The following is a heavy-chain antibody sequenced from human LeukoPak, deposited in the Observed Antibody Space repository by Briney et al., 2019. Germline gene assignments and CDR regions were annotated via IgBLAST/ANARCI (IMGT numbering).Heavy chain of an antibody. V-gene: IGHV3-7*01. Sequence: GGSLRLSCAASGFTFSGYWMNWVRQIPGKGLEWVAIINRDGSEKYFLDSVKGRFTISRDNAKNSLYLQMNSLRAEDTGLYYCARDPSRRYTYGYGDSWGQGTLVTVSS. D-gene: IGHD5-18*01. J-gene: IGHJ4*02. CDR3: ARDPSRRYTYGYGDS. CDR1: GFTFSGYW. CDR2: INRDGSEK.